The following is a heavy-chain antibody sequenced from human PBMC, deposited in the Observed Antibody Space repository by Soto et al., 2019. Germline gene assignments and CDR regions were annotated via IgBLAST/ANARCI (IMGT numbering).Heavy chain of an antibody. CDR2: INAGNGNT. V-gene: IGHV1-3*01. CDR1: GYTFTSYA. D-gene: IGHD3-3*01. Sequence: EASVKVSCKASGYTFTSYAMHWVRQAPGQRLEWMGWINAGNGNTKYSQKFQGRVTITRDTSASTAYMELSSLSSEDTAVYYCFPTVLSDIWSVSSDEYFQHWGQGTLVTVSS. CDR3: FPTVLSDIWSVSSDEYFQH. J-gene: IGHJ1*01.